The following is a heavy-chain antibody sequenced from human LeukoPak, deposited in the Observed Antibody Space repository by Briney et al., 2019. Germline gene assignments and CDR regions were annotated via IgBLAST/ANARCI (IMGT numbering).Heavy chain of an antibody. Sequence: SETLSLTCTVSGSISSSNYYWGWIRQPPGKGLEWIGSIYYSGSTHYNPSLKSRVNISIDTSKNQFSLKLSSVTAADTAVYYCANSVGGGFDIWGQGTMVTVSS. J-gene: IGHJ3*02. CDR1: GSISSSNYY. CDR2: IYYSGST. V-gene: IGHV4-39*07. D-gene: IGHD3-16*01. CDR3: ANSVGGGFDI.